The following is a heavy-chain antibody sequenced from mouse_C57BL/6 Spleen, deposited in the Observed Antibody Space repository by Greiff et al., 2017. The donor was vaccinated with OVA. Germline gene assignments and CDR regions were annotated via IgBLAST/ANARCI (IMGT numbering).Heavy chain of an antibody. D-gene: IGHD3-3*01. Sequence: VKLMESGPELVKPGASVKISCKASGYAFSSSWMNWVKQRPGKGLEWIGRIYPGDGDTNYNGKFKGKATLTADKSSSTAYMQLSSLTSEDSAVYFCAGDYYYGRGYWGQGTSVTVSS. CDR1: GYAFSSSW. V-gene: IGHV1-82*01. CDR2: IYPGDGDT. CDR3: AGDYYYGRGY. J-gene: IGHJ4*01.